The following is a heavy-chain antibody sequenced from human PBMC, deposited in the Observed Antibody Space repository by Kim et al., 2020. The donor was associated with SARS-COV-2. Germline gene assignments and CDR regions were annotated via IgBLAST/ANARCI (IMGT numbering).Heavy chain of an antibody. J-gene: IGHJ6*02. CDR2: ETV. CDR3: TQGIGYSMDV. D-gene: IGHD2-2*02. V-gene: IGHV3-15*01. Sequence: ETVEYAAPVKGRFTISRDDAKHTMYLQMNSLKSEDTAVYYCTQGIGYSMDVWGQGTTVTVSS.